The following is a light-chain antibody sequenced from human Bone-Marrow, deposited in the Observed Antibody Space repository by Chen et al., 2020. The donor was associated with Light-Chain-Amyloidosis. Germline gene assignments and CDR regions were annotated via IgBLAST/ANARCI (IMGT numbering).Light chain of an antibody. CDR1: NIGSTS. J-gene: IGLJ3*02. CDR2: DDS. V-gene: IGLV3-21*02. Sequence: SYVLTQPSSVSVAPGQTATIACGGNNIGSTSVHWYQQTPGQAPLLVGYDDSDRPSGIPERLSGSNSGNTATLPISRVEAGDEADYYCQVWDRSSDRPVFGGGTKLTVL. CDR3: QVWDRSSDRPV.